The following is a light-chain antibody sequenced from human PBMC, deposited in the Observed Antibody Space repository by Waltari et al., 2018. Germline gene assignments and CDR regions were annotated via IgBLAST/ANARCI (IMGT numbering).Light chain of an antibody. CDR3: SSYVSSSTLEL. V-gene: IGLV2-14*03. CDR2: DVS. Sequence: QSALTQPASVSGSPGQSITISCTGTSSDIGGYHYVSCYQQLPGRAPKLIIYDVSNRPSGVSNRFSGSKSGNTASLTISGLQGEDEADYYCSSYVSSSTLELFGGGTSLAVL. CDR1: SSDIGGYHY. J-gene: IGLJ2*01.